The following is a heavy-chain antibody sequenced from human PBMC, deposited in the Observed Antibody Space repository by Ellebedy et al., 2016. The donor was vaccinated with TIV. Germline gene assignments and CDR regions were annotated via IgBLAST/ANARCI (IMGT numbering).Heavy chain of an antibody. Sequence: GGSLRLSCAASGFPFSDYYMSWIRQAPGKGLEWVSFITSGDTIYYADSVKGRFTISRDNAKNSLYLHMNSLRAKDTAVYYCARLDWSDVDLRHFYFDYWGQGTQVTVSS. V-gene: IGHV3-11*01. D-gene: IGHD1-1*01. J-gene: IGHJ4*02. CDR3: ARLDWSDVDLRHFYFDY. CDR2: ITSGDTI. CDR1: GFPFSDYY.